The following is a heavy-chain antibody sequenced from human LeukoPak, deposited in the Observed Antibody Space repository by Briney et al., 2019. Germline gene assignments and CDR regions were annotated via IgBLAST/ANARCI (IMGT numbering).Heavy chain of an antibody. V-gene: IGHV4-39*01. Sequence: SETLSLTCSVSGGSMSSSSYYWAWIRQTPGKGLEWIGSIFSSGTTYYNPSLKSRVTISVDTSKNEFSLKLNSVTAADTAVYYCTSHGGSGSYPPVRDDPWGQGTLVTVSS. D-gene: IGHD3-10*01. J-gene: IGHJ5*02. CDR3: TSHGGSGSYPPVRDDP. CDR1: GGSMSSSSYY. CDR2: IFSSGTT.